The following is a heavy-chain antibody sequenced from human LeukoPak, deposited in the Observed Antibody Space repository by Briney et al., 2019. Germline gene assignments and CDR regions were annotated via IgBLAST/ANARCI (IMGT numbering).Heavy chain of an antibody. D-gene: IGHD3-10*01. CDR3: ASVALVRGISRFDY. CDR2: FDPEDGET. V-gene: IGHV1-24*01. Sequence: GASVKVSCKVSGYTLTELSMHWVRQAPGTGLEWMGGFDPEDGETIYAQKFQGRVTMTEDTSTDEAYMELSSLRSEDTAVYYCASVALVRGISRFDYWGQGTLVTVSS. CDR1: GYTLTELS. J-gene: IGHJ4*02.